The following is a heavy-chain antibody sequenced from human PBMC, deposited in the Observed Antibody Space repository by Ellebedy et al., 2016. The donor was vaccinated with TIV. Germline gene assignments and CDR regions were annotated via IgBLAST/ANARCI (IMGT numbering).Heavy chain of an antibody. J-gene: IGHJ4*02. Sequence: GESLKISCAASGFTFSGYAMSWVRQAPGKGLEWVSTISSTGSRTYYADSVEGRFIISRDNSKKTLYLQMNSLRAEDTAVDYCAKGRGGGSDTSAPRYYFDYWGLGTLVTVSS. CDR3: AKGRGGGSDTSAPRYYFDY. V-gene: IGHV3-23*01. CDR2: ISSTGSRT. D-gene: IGHD3-22*01. CDR1: GFTFSGYA.